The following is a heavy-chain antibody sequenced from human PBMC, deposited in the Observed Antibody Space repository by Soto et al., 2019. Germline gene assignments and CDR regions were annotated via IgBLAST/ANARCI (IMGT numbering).Heavy chain of an antibody. J-gene: IGHJ4*02. CDR1: GGSITSSGYY. Sequence: QVQLQESGPGLVKPSQTLSLTCTVSGGSITSSGYYWSWIRQHPGEGLEWIGFTSNSGSTSYNPSLKGRVTISVDTCSNQFSLNLKSATAADTAVYYCARGGGSTKVDCWGQGTLVNVSP. CDR3: ARGGGSTKVDC. D-gene: IGHD2-2*01. CDR2: TSNSGST. V-gene: IGHV4-31*03.